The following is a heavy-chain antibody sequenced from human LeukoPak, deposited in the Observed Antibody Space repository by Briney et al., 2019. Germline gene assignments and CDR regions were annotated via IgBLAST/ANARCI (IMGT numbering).Heavy chain of an antibody. CDR2: ISSSSSYI. Sequence: KTGGSLRLSCAASGFTFSSYSMNWVRQAPGKGLEWVSSISSSSSYIYYADSVKGRFTISRDNAKNSLYLQMSSLRAEDTAVYYCARGFDYGDYRADYYYYYGMDVWGQGTTVTVSS. J-gene: IGHJ6*02. V-gene: IGHV3-21*01. CDR1: GFTFSSYS. D-gene: IGHD4-17*01. CDR3: ARGFDYGDYRADYYYYYGMDV.